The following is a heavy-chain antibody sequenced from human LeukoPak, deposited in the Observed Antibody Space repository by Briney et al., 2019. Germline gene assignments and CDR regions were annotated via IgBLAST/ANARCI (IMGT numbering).Heavy chain of an antibody. CDR2: ISAYNGNT. Sequence: ASVKVSCKASGYTFTSYGISWVRQAPGQGLEWMGWISAYNGNTNYAQKLQGGVTVTTDTSTSTAYMELRSLRSDDTAVYYCARSYPWGSAFDIWGQGTMVTVSS. V-gene: IGHV1-18*01. D-gene: IGHD7-27*01. J-gene: IGHJ3*02. CDR1: GYTFTSYG. CDR3: ARSYPWGSAFDI.